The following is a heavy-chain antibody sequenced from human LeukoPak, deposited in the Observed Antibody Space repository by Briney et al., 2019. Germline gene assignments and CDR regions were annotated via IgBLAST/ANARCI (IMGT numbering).Heavy chain of an antibody. J-gene: IGHJ4*02. V-gene: IGHV4-59*08. Sequence: PSETLSLTCSVSGVSITSYYWNWIRQPPGKGLEWIGYIYYTGSTNSNPSLKSRLTISLDTSKKQFSLKLSSVTAADTAIYYCASSYFYDGNRYFDYWGQGALVTVSS. CDR2: IYYTGST. CDR1: GVSITSYY. D-gene: IGHD3-22*01. CDR3: ASSYFYDGNRYFDY.